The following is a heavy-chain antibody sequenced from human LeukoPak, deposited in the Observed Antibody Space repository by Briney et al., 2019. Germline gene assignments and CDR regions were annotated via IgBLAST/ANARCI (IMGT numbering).Heavy chain of an antibody. D-gene: IGHD2-15*01. CDR3: ARGFLLAVPYYYYGMDV. Sequence: SETLSLTCAVYGGSFSGYYWSWIRQPPGKGLEWIGEMHHSGSTNYNPSLKSRVTISVDTSKNQFSLKLSSVTAADTAVYYCARGFLLAVPYYYYGMDVWGQGTTVTVSS. J-gene: IGHJ6*02. V-gene: IGHV4-34*01. CDR2: MHHSGST. CDR1: GGSFSGYY.